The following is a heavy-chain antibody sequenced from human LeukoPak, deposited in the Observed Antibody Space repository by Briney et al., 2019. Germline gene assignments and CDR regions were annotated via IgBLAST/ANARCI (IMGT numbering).Heavy chain of an antibody. Sequence: SETRSLTCTVSGGSISSGDYYWSWIRQPPGKGLEWIGYIYYSGSTYYNPSLKSRVTISVDTSKNQFSLKLSSVTAADTAVYYCARSEYDSSGYHPYDYWGQGTLVTVSS. CDR1: GGSISSGDYY. D-gene: IGHD3-22*01. CDR3: ARSEYDSSGYHPYDY. J-gene: IGHJ4*02. CDR2: IYYSGST. V-gene: IGHV4-30-4*01.